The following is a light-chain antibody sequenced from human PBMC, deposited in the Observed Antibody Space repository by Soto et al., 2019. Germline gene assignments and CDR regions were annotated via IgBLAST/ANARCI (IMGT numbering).Light chain of an antibody. V-gene: IGLV2-14*01. Sequence: QSALTQPASVSGSPGQSITISCTGTSSDVGGYSYVSWYQQHPGKAPKLIIYEVTDRPSGVSNRFSGSKSGNTASLTISGLQAEDEAEYYCSSYTNINTRACVFGTGTKLTVL. CDR2: EVT. CDR3: SSYTNINTRACV. CDR1: SSDVGGYSY. J-gene: IGLJ1*01.